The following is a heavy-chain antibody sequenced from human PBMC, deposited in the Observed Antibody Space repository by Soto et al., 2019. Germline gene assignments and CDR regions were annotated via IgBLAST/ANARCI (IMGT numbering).Heavy chain of an antibody. D-gene: IGHD3-10*01. V-gene: IGHV3-43*01. J-gene: IGHJ6*02. Sequence: ASVKVSCKASGYTFTSYYMHWVRQAPGKGLEWVSLISWDGGSTYYADSVKGRFTISRDNSKNSLYLQMNSLRTEDTALYYCAKDIGGYYGSGSNYYYGMDVWGQGTTVTVSS. CDR1: GYTFTSYY. CDR3: AKDIGGYYGSGSNYYYGMDV. CDR2: ISWDGGST.